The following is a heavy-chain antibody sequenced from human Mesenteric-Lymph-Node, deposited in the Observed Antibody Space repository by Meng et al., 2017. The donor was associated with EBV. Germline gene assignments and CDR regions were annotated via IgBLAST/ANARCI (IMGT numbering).Heavy chain of an antibody. CDR2: ISSSGSTI. V-gene: IGHV3-11*01. D-gene: IGHD6-19*01. J-gene: IGHJ4*02. CDR1: GFTFSDYY. Sequence: QVQLVDXXXXXVKPGGXXGLSCAASGFTFSDYYMRWIRQAPGKGLEWVSYISSSGSTIYYADSVKGRFTISRDNAKNSLYLQMNSLRAEDTAVYYCARDSSGHDYWGQGTLVTVSS. CDR3: ARDSSGHDY.